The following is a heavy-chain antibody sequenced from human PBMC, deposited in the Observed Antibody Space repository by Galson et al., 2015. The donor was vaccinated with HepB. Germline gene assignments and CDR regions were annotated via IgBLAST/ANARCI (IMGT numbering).Heavy chain of an antibody. V-gene: IGHV1-69*04. CDR3: ARDSYGSGSYWYGMDV. CDR2: IIPILGIA. Sequence: SVKVSCKASGGTFSSYTISWVRQAPGQGLEWMGRIIPILGIANYAQKFQGRVTITADKSTSTAYMELSSLRSEDTAVYYCARDSYGSGSYWYGMDVWGQGTTVTVSS. D-gene: IGHD3-10*01. CDR1: GGTFSSYT. J-gene: IGHJ6*02.